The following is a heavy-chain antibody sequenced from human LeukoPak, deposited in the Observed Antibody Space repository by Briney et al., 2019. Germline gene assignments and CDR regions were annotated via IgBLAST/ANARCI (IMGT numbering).Heavy chain of an antibody. Sequence: SETLSLTCTVSGGSISSYYWSWIRQPPGKGLEWIGYIYYSGSTNYNPSLKSRVTISVDTSKNQFSLKLSSVTAADTAVYYCARGTMISGYYYYGMDVWGQGTTVTVSS. D-gene: IGHD3-22*01. V-gene: IGHV4-59*01. CDR2: IYYSGST. CDR1: GGSISSYY. J-gene: IGHJ6*02. CDR3: ARGTMISGYYYYGMDV.